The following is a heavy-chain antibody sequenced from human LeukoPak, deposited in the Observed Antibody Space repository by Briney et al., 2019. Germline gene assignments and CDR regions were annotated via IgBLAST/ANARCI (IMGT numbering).Heavy chain of an antibody. CDR1: GFTFSSYA. V-gene: IGHV3-23*01. CDR3: AKDVFSHSNSWYYFDF. D-gene: IGHD2-2*01. CDR2: ISTSGGIR. Sequence: GGSLRLSCATSGFTFSSYAMSWVRQAPGKGLEWDSGISTSGGIRYYEDSVRGRFTISRDNSKNTLYLQMNSLRAEDTAVYSCAKDVFSHSNSWYYFDFWGQGTLVTVSS. J-gene: IGHJ4*02.